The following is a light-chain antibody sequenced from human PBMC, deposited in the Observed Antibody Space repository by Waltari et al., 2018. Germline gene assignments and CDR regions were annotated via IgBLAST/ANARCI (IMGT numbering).Light chain of an antibody. CDR2: DNY. CDR3: ATWDNSLTDVV. Sequence: QSVLTQPPSVSAAPGQKVTISCSGSSSNIGNYFVSWYHQLPGTTPKLLIYDNYKRRAGIPGRFSASKYGTSATRDITGLQIGDEADYYCATWDNSLTDVVFGGGTKLTVL. CDR1: SSNIGNYF. J-gene: IGLJ2*01. V-gene: IGLV1-51*01.